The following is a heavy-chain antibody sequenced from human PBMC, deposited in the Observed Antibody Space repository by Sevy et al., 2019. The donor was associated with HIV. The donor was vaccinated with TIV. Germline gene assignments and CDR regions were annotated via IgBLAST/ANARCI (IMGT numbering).Heavy chain of an antibody. CDR2: IGAYNGNT. J-gene: IGHJ4*02. D-gene: IGHD6-19*01. V-gene: IGHV1-18*01. CDR1: GYTFTTYG. CDR3: ARGSSVWYMRFDY. Sequence: ASVKVSCKASGYTFTTYGISWVRQAPGQGLEWMGWIGAYNGNTNYAQKFQGRVTMTTDTSTSTAYMELRSLRSDDAAVYFCARGSSVWYMRFDYWGQGTLVTVSS.